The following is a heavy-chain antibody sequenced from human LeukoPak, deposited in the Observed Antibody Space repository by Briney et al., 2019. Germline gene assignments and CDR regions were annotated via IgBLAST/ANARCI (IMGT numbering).Heavy chain of an antibody. D-gene: IGHD2-2*01. Sequence: GGSLRLSCAASGSTFSSYAMHWVRQAPGKGLEWVAVISYDGSNKYYADSVKGRFTISRDNSKNTLYLQMNSLRAEDTAVYYCARDGCSSTSCYFWYFDLWGRGTLVTVFS. J-gene: IGHJ2*01. V-gene: IGHV3-30*04. CDR1: GSTFSSYA. CDR2: ISYDGSNK. CDR3: ARDGCSSTSCYFWYFDL.